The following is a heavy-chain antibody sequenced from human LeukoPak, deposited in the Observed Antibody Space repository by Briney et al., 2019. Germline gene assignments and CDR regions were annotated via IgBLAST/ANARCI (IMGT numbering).Heavy chain of an antibody. V-gene: IGHV4-34*01. CDR1: GGSFSGYY. CDR3: ARRTTYYDILTGYSPTHSFDY. D-gene: IGHD3-9*01. CDR2: INHSGST. J-gene: IGHJ4*02. Sequence: PSETLSLTCAVYGGSFSGYYWSWLRQPPGKGLEWIGEINHSGSTNYNPSLKSRVTISVDTSKNQFSLKLSSVTAADTAVYYCARRTTYYDILTGYSPTHSFDYWGQGTLVTVSS.